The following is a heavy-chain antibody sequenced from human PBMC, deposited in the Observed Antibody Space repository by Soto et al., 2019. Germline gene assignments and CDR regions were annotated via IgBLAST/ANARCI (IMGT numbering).Heavy chain of an antibody. J-gene: IGHJ4*02. V-gene: IGHV1-46*01. CDR1: GYTFTSYY. CDR2: INPSGGST. CDR3: SRDHLRDGYNYAPYYFEY. D-gene: IGHD5-12*01. Sequence: QVQLVQSGAEVKKPGASVKVSCKASGYTFTSYYMHWVRQAPGQGLEWMGIINPSGGSTSYAQKYQGRVTMTRDTSTSTVYMELSSLRSEDTAVYYCSRDHLRDGYNYAPYYFEYWGQGSLVPVSS.